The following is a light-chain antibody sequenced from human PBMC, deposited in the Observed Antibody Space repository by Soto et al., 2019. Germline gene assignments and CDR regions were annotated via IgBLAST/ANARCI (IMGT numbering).Light chain of an antibody. CDR1: SSDVGGYDY. J-gene: IGLJ3*02. CDR2: EVS. CDR3: SSYTMSSTWV. V-gene: IGLV2-14*01. Sequence: QSVLTQPASVSGSLGQSITISCSGTSSDVGGYDYVSWYQQHPGKALKLLIYEVSNRPSGVSNRFSGSKSVNTASLTISGLQAEDEANYYCSSYTMSSTWVFGGGTKLTVL.